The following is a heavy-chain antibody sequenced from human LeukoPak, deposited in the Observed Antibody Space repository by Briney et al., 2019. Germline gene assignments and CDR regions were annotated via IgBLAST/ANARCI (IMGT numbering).Heavy chain of an antibody. CDR3: VRECYYGSGSPPPLDY. V-gene: IGHV3-30*03. CDR1: GFTFSSYG. J-gene: IGHJ4*02. CDR2: ISYDGSNK. Sequence: GGSLRLSCAASGFTFSSYGMHWVRQAPGKGLEWVAVISYDGSNKYYADSVKGRFTISRDNSKNTLYLQMNSLRAEDTAVYYCVRECYYGSGSPPPLDYWGQGTLVTVSS. D-gene: IGHD3-10*01.